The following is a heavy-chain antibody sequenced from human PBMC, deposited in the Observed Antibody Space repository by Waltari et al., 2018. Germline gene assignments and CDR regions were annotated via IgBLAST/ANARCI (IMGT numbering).Heavy chain of an antibody. CDR2: TNGDGSST. D-gene: IGHD4-17*01. V-gene: IGHV3-74*01. J-gene: IGHJ4*02. Sequence: EVQLEESGGGLVQPGGSLRLSCAAPGFTFSSHWMHWVRPAPGKGLVWVSRTNGDGSSTSYADSVKGRFTISRDNAKNTLYLQMNSLRAEDTAVYYCSRDLQHGDFGRGRDYWGQGTLVTVSS. CDR1: GFTFSSHW. CDR3: SRDLQHGDFGRGRDY.